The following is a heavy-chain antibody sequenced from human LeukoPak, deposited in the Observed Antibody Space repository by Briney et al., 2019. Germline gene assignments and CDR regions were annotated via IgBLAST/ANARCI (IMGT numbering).Heavy chain of an antibody. V-gene: IGHV1-69*10. CDR1: GYTFTSYG. D-gene: IGHD2/OR15-2a*01. J-gene: IGHJ4*02. CDR3: ARDSPLLLPGY. Sequence: ASVKVSCKASGYTFTSYGISWVRQAPGQGLEWMGWIIPILGIANYAQKFQGRVTITADKSTSTAYMELSSLRSEDTAVYYCARDSPLLLPGYWGQGTLVTVSS. CDR2: IIPILGIA.